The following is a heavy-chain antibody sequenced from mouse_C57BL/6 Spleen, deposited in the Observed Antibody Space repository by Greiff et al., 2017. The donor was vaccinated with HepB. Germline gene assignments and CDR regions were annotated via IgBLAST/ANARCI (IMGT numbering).Heavy chain of an antibody. J-gene: IGHJ3*01. CDR3: ARSGRAQATSWFAY. CDR2: IYPSDSET. Sequence: VQLQQPGAELVRPGSSVKLSCKASGYTFTSYWMDWVKQRPGQGLEWIGNIYPSDSETHYNQKFKDKATLTVDKSSSTAYMQLSSLTSEDSAVYYCARSGRAQATSWFAYWGQGTLVTVSA. D-gene: IGHD3-2*02. V-gene: IGHV1-61*01. CDR1: GYTFTSYW.